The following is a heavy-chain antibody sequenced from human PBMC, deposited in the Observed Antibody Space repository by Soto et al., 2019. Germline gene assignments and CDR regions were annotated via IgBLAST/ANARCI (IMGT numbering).Heavy chain of an antibody. Sequence: ASVKVACKASAYTFTAYYMQCVRQAPGQGLEWMGWVNPGNGTTSFAQKFQGRVTMTRDTSISTAYMELSGLRSDDTAMYYCSRDTDANFDYWGPGTLVTVSS. J-gene: IGHJ4*02. D-gene: IGHD2-8*01. CDR2: VNPGNGTT. V-gene: IGHV1-2*02. CDR1: AYTFTAYY. CDR3: SRDTDANFDY.